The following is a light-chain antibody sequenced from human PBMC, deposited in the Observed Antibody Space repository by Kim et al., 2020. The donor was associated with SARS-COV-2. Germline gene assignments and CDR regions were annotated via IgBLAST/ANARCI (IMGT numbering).Light chain of an antibody. V-gene: IGLV1-40*01. CDR1: SSNIGAGYD. CDR3: QSYDSSLSGVV. Sequence: QSVLTQPPSVSGAPGQRVTISCTGSSSNIGAGYDVHWYQQLPGTAPKLLIYGNSNRPSGVPDRFSGSKSGTSAALDITGLQAEDEAVYYCQSYDSSLSGVVFGGGTQLTVL. CDR2: GNS. J-gene: IGLJ2*01.